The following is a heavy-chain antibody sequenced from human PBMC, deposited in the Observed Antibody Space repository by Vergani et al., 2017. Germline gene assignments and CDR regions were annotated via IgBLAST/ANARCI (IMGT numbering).Heavy chain of an antibody. V-gene: IGHV3-21*01. CDR1: GFTFSSYS. D-gene: IGHD2-21*02. CDR3: AGEAYCGGDCYPESFDI. CDR2: ISSSSSYI. Sequence: EVQLVESGGGLVKPGGSLRLSCAASGFTFSSYSMNWVRQAPGKGMEWVSSISSSSSYIYYADSVKGRFTISRDNAKNSLYLQMNSLRAEDTGVYYCAGEAYCGGDCYPESFDIGGQGTMVTVSS. J-gene: IGHJ3*02.